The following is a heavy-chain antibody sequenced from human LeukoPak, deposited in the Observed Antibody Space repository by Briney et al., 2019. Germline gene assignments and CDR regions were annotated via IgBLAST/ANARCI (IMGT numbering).Heavy chain of an antibody. CDR1: GFTLSSYG. CDR2: IRYDGSNK. CDR3: ATNPIVGATIDY. D-gene: IGHD1-26*01. Sequence: GGSLRLSCAASGFTLSSYGMHWVRQAPGKGLEWVAYIRYDGSNKYYADPVKGRFTISRDISNNTLYPQMNSLRPEDTAVYYCATNPIVGATIDYWGQGTLVTVSS. V-gene: IGHV3-30*02. J-gene: IGHJ4*02.